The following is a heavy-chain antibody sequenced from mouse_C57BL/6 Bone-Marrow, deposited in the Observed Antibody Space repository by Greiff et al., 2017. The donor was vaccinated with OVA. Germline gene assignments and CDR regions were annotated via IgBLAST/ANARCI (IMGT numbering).Heavy chain of an antibody. Sequence: DVHLVESGGDLVKPGGSLKLSCAASGFTFSSYGMSWVRQTPDKRLEWVATISSGGSYTYYPDSVKGRFTISRDNAKNTLYLQMSSLKSEDTAMYYCARGSSYDHWGQGTTLTVSS. CDR2: ISSGGSYT. D-gene: IGHD1-1*01. J-gene: IGHJ2*01. CDR3: ARGSSYDH. CDR1: GFTFSSYG. V-gene: IGHV5-6*01.